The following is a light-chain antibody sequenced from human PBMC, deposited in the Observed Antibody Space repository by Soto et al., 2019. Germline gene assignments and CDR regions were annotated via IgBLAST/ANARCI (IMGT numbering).Light chain of an antibody. CDR2: KAS. J-gene: IGKJ1*01. CDR3: RQYNSYPWT. Sequence: DIQMTQSPSTLSASVGDRVTITCRASQNLNNWLAWFQQKPGKAPTLLIYKASGLESGVPARFSGSGAGTEFTLTVSSPPPDDFSTYYCRQYNSYPWTFGQGTKVEIK. CDR1: QNLNNW. V-gene: IGKV1-5*03.